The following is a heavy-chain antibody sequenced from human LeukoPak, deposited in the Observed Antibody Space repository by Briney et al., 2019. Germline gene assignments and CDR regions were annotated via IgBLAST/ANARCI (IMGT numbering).Heavy chain of an antibody. D-gene: IGHD3-22*01. V-gene: IGHV4-39*01. Sequence: SETLSLTCTVSSGSISSSNYFWDWIRQPPGKGLEWIGGIYYSGSTKYNPSLKSRVTISVDTSKNQFSLKLSSVTAADTAVYYCARRSYNYYDSSGYSYYFDYWVQGTLVTVPS. CDR1: SGSISSSNYF. CDR2: IYYSGST. CDR3: ARRSYNYYDSSGYSYYFDY. J-gene: IGHJ4*02.